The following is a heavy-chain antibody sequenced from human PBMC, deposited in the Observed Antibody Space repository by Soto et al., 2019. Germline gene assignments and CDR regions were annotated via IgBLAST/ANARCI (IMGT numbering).Heavy chain of an antibody. V-gene: IGHV2-5*02. CDR2: IYWDDDK. CDR3: AHMIGYCTNGVCPTDNWFDP. D-gene: IGHD2-8*01. Sequence: SGPTLVNPTQTLTLTCPFSGFSLSTSGVGVGWIRQPPGKALEWLALIYWDDDKRYSPSLKSRLTITKDTSKNQVVLTMTNMDPVDTATYHCAHMIGYCTNGVCPTDNWFDPWGQGTLVTVSS. J-gene: IGHJ5*02. CDR1: GFSLSTSGVG.